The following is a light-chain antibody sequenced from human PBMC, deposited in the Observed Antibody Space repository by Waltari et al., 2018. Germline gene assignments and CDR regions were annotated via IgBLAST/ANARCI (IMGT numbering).Light chain of an antibody. CDR1: SSDVGVSNY. CDR3: SSYTSSSTWV. Sequence: QSALTQPASVSGSPGQSITLSCTGPSSDVGVSNYVSWYQQHPGKAPKLMIYEVSNRPSGVSNRFSGSKSGNTASLTISGLQAEDEADYYCSSYTSSSTWVFGGGTKLTVL. V-gene: IGLV2-14*01. CDR2: EVS. J-gene: IGLJ3*02.